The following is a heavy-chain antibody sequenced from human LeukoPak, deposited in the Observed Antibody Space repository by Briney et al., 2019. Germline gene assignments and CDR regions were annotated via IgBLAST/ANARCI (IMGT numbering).Heavy chain of an antibody. CDR2: INSDGSSI. Sequence: GGSLRLSCAASGFTFDDYGMSWVRQAPGKGLVWVSRINSDGSSITYADSVKGRFTISRDNAKNTLYLQMTSLRVEDTAVYYCGRGSGVADYWGQGALVTVSS. J-gene: IGHJ4*02. CDR1: GFTFDDYG. D-gene: IGHD7-27*01. V-gene: IGHV3-74*03. CDR3: GRGSGVADY.